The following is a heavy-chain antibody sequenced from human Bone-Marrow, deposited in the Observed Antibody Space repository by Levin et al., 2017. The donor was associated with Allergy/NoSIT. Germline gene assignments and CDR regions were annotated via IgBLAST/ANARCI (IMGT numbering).Heavy chain of an antibody. J-gene: IGHJ6*03. D-gene: IGHD4-11*01. CDR1: GFTFSSYG. V-gene: IGHV3-33*01. CDR2: IWYDGSNK. Sequence: GESLKISCAASGFTFSSYGMHWVRQAPGKGLEWVAVIWYDGSNKYYADSVKGRFTFSRDNSKNTLYLQMNSLRAEDTAVYYCARDLRGYSKPTVKYYYYMDVWGKGTTVTVSS. CDR3: ARDLRGYSKPTVKYYYYMDV.